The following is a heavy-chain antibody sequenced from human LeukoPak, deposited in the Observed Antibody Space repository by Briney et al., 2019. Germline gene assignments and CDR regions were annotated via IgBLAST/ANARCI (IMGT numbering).Heavy chain of an antibody. CDR1: GGTFSSYA. V-gene: IGHV1-69*06. Sequence: SVKVSCKASGGTFSSYAISWVRQAPGQGLEWMGGIIPIFGTANYAQKFQGRVTITADKSTSTAYMELSSLRSEDTAVYHCARDARAVAGPTLDYWGQGTLVTVSS. D-gene: IGHD6-19*01. J-gene: IGHJ4*02. CDR3: ARDARAVAGPTLDY. CDR2: IIPIFGTA.